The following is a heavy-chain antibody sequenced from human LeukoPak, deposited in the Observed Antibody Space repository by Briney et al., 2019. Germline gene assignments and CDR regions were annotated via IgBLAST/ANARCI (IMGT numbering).Heavy chain of an antibody. J-gene: IGHJ6*03. CDR2: ISSSGSSI. CDR3: ARHVTGDYYYYMDV. Sequence: GGSLRLSCTASGFTFSDYYMTWIRQAPGKGLEWVSYISSSGSSINYADSVKGRFTISRDNAKNSLYLQMNSLRAEDTAVYYCARHVTGDYYYYMDVWGKGTTVTVSS. CDR1: GFTFSDYY. V-gene: IGHV3-11*04. D-gene: IGHD2-21*02.